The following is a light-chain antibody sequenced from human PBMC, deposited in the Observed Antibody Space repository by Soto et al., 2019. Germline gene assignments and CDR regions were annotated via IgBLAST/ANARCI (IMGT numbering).Light chain of an antibody. Sequence: VLTQSPATLSLSPGKRATLSCRASESVDFHLAWYQQKPGQAPRLLIYDASVRATGTPARFSGSGSGTEFTLTISSLQSEDFAVYYCQQYNNWPPITFGQGTRLEIK. CDR3: QQYNNWPPIT. J-gene: IGKJ5*01. V-gene: IGKV3D-15*01. CDR1: ESVDFH. CDR2: DAS.